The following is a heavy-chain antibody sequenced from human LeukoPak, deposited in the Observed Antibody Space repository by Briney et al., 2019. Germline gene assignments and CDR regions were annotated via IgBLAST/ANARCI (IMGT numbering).Heavy chain of an antibody. Sequence: GASVKVSCKASGYTFTSYGISWVRQAPGQGLEWMGWISPYNGNTNFAQKLQGRVTMTTDTSTSTAYMELRSLRSDDTAVYYCARDLSLWFGESDESLDYWGQGTLVTVSS. J-gene: IGHJ4*02. CDR1: GYTFTSYG. CDR3: ARDLSLWFGESDESLDY. D-gene: IGHD3-10*01. CDR2: ISPYNGNT. V-gene: IGHV1-18*01.